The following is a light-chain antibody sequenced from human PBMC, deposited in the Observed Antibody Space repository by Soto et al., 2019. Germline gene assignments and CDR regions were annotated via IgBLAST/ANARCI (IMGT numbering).Light chain of an antibody. J-gene: IGLJ3*02. CDR3: PSWDYSLNAPV. V-gene: IGLV1-44*01. CDR1: SSNIVSDS. CDR2: SDN. Sequence: QSVLTQPPSASGTPGQRVTLSCSGSSSNIVSDSVSWYLHLPGTAPKLLIYSDNQQPSGVPDRFSVSKSRTSASLAISGLQSEDEADYYCPSWDYSLNAPVFGGGTKLTVL.